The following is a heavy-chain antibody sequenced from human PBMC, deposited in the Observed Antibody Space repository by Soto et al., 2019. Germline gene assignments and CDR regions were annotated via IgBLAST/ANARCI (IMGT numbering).Heavy chain of an antibody. V-gene: IGHV3-11*05. CDR1: GFTFSDYY. CDR2: ISSSSSYT. Sequence: QVQLVESGGGLVKPGGSLRLSCAASGFTFSDYYMSWIRQAPGKGLEGVSYISSSSSYTNYADSVKGRFTIPRDNAKNLMYPQMNRLRAEDTAVYYCARDLAAAGTHWFDPWGQGTLVTVSS. CDR3: ARDLAAAGTHWFDP. D-gene: IGHD6-13*01. J-gene: IGHJ5*02.